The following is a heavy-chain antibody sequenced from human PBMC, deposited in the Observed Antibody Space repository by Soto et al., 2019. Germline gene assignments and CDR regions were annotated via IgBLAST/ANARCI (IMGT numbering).Heavy chain of an antibody. V-gene: IGHV3-30*18. J-gene: IGHJ4*02. CDR2: ISYDGSNK. Sequence: QVQLVESGGGVVQPGRSLRLSCAASGFTFHNFGMHWVRQAPGKGLEWVAVISYDGSNKYYADSVKGRFTISRDNSQDXLYLQMNSLRPEDTAVYYCAKAVDITVRGGPPSDYWGQGTLVTVSS. CDR3: AKAVDITVRGGPPSDY. CDR1: GFTFHNFG. D-gene: IGHD3-10*01.